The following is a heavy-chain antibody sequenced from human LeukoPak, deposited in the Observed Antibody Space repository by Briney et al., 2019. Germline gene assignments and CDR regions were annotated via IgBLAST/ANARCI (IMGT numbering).Heavy chain of an antibody. D-gene: IGHD2-21*02. CDR3: ARGRRYYCGGDCYNFDY. Sequence: SETLSLTCTVSGGSIRSSYYYWGWIRQPPGKGLEWIGVINHSGSTNYNPSLKSRVTISVDTSKNQFSLKLSSVTAADTAVYYCARGRRYYCGGDCYNFDYWGQGTLVTVSS. J-gene: IGHJ4*02. V-gene: IGHV4-39*07. CDR1: GGSIRSSYYY. CDR2: INHSGST.